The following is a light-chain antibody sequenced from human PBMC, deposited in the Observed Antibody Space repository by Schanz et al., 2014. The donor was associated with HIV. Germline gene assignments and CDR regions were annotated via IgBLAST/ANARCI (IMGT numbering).Light chain of an antibody. CDR3: QQYGSSPT. Sequence: ETVLTQSPGSLSLSPGERATLSCRASQSLGGSQLAWYQHKPGQAPRLLIYGASNRATGIPDRFSGGGSGTDFDLTISRMGPEDFAVYYCQQYGSSPTFGQGTRVEIK. CDR1: QSLGGSQ. J-gene: IGKJ1*01. V-gene: IGKV3-20*01. CDR2: GAS.